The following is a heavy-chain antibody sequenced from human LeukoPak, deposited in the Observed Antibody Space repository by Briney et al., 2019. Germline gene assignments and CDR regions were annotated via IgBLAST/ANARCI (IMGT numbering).Heavy chain of an antibody. CDR3: ARASTRRDGYNLLY. D-gene: IGHD5-24*01. CDR1: GYTFTSYD. V-gene: IGHV1-8*01. Sequence: ASVKVSCKASGYTFTSYDINWVRQATGQGLEWMGWMNPNSGNTGYAQKFQGRVTMTRNTSTGTAYMELSSLRSEDTAVYYCARASTRRDGYNLLYWGQGTLVTVSS. J-gene: IGHJ4*02. CDR2: MNPNSGNT.